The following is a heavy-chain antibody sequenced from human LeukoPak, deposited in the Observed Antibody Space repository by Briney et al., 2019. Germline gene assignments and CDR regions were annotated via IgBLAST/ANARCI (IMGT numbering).Heavy chain of an antibody. V-gene: IGHV3-74*01. CDR3: ARDQSPAPAWFDP. D-gene: IGHD2-2*01. Sequence: GGSLRLSCAASGFTFNTYWMHWVRQAPGKGLVWVSRINSDGSATTYADSVKGRFTISRDNAKNMLYLQMSSLRTEDTAVYYCARDQSPAPAWFDPWGQGTLVTVSS. J-gene: IGHJ5*02. CDR1: GFTFNTYW. CDR2: INSDGSAT.